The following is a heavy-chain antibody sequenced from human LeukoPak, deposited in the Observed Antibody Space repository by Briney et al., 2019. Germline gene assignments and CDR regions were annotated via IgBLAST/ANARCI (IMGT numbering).Heavy chain of an antibody. D-gene: IGHD1-26*01. J-gene: IGHJ4*02. CDR3: ARPLHIVGTTSYSDY. CDR1: GFTVSSNY. V-gene: IGHV3-53*01. Sequence: PGGSLRLSCAASGFTVSSNYMSWVRQAPGKGLEWVAVIYSGGTTSYADSVKGRFTISRDNSKNTLYLQMNSLRAEDTAVYYCARPLHIVGTTSYSDYWGQGTLVTVSS. CDR2: IYSGGTT.